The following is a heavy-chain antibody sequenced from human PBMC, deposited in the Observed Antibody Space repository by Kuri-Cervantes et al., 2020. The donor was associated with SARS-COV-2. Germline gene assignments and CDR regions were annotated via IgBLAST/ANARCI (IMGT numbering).Heavy chain of an antibody. D-gene: IGHD2-2*01. V-gene: IGHV3-7*01. J-gene: IGHJ2*01. CDR3: ARRFHQYQLPHWYFDL. CDR1: GFTFSSYW. CDR2: IKQDGSEK. Sequence: GGSLRLSCAASGFTFSSYWMHWVRQAPGKGLEWVANIKQDGSEKYYVDSVKGRFTISRDNAKNSLYLQMNSLRAEDTAVYYCARRFHQYQLPHWYFDLWGRGTLVTVSS.